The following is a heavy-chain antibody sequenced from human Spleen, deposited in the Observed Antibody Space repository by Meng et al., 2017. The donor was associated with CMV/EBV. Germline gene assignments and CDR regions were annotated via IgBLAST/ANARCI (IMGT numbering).Heavy chain of an antibody. CDR1: GYTFTSYY. CDR3: ARGHIVNAFDI. CDR2: INPSGGST. V-gene: IGHV1-46*01. Sequence: ASVKVSCKASGYTFTSYYIHWVRQAPGQGLEWMGIINPSGGSTTYAQKFQGRVTMTRDTSTSTVYMELSSLRSEDTAVYYCARGHIVNAFDIWGQGTMVTVSS. D-gene: IGHD2/OR15-2a*01. J-gene: IGHJ3*02.